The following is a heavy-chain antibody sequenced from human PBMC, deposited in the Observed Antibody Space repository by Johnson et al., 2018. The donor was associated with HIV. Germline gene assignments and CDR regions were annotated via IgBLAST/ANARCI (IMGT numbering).Heavy chain of an antibody. D-gene: IGHD5-12*01. CDR3: ARQGGWLGAFDI. CDR2: IKQDGSEK. CDR1: GFTLSSDW. V-gene: IGHV3-7*01. Sequence: MLLVESGGGVVRPGGSLRLSCAASGFTLSSDWMSWVRQAPGKGLEWVANIKQDGSEKYYVESVKGRFTISRDNAKNSLYLQMNSLRAEDTAVYYCARQGGWLGAFDIWGQGTMVTVSS. J-gene: IGHJ3*02.